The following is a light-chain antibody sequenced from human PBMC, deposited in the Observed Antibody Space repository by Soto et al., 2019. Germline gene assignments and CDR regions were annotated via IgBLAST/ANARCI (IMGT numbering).Light chain of an antibody. CDR3: QQSYSTPRT. J-gene: IGKJ1*01. V-gene: IGKV1-39*01. Sequence: DIQMTQSPSSLSASVGDRVTITCRASQSISSDLNWYQQKPGKAPKLLIYAASSLQSGVPSRFSGSESGTDFTLTISSLQPEDFATYYCQQSYSTPRTFGQGPKVEIK. CDR1: QSISSD. CDR2: AAS.